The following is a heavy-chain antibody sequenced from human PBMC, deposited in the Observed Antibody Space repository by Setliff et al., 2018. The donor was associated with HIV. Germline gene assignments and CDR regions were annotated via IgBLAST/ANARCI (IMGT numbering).Heavy chain of an antibody. D-gene: IGHD3-3*01. V-gene: IGHV4-39*02. CDR3: VTSEVGGASPFDY. CDR1: GGSISSSSYY. CDR2: IYYSGST. J-gene: IGHJ4*02. Sequence: SETLSLTCNVSGGSISSSSYYWGWIRQPPGKGLEWIGSIYYSGSTYYNPSLKSRVTISVDTSKNHFSLRLTSVTAADSAVYYCVTSEVGGASPFDYWGQGTLVTVSS.